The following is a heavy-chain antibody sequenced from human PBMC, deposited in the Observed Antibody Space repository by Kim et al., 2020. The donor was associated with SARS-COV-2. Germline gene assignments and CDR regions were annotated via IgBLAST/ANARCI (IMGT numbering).Heavy chain of an antibody. Sequence: SETLSLTCSVSGGSITNYYWSWIRQPPGRGLEWIAYISDSGGTNYNPSLKSRVTISVDTSKNQVSLKMNSVTAADTAIYYCARDRDIVAGNWFDPWGQGTLGTVSS. CDR3: ARDRDIVAGNWFDP. D-gene: IGHD2-15*01. CDR2: ISDSGGT. J-gene: IGHJ5*02. CDR1: GGSITNYY. V-gene: IGHV4-59*13.